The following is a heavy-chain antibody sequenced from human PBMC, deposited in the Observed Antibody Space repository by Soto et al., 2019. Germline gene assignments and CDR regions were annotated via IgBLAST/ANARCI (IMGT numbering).Heavy chain of an antibody. V-gene: IGHV3-30-3*01. CDR3: ARAHTYYYDSSGSPGAD. Sequence: QVQLVESGGGVVQPGRSLRLSCAASGFTFSSYAMHWVRQAPGKGLEWVAVISYDGSNKYYADSVKGRFTISRDNSKNTLYLQMNSLRAEDTAVYYCARAHTYYYDSSGSPGADWGQGTLVTVSS. D-gene: IGHD3-22*01. CDR1: GFTFSSYA. CDR2: ISYDGSNK. J-gene: IGHJ4*02.